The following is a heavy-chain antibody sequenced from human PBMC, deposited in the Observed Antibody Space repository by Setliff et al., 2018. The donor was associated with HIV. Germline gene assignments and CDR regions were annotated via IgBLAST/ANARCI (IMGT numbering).Heavy chain of an antibody. J-gene: IGHJ6*03. CDR3: ARGPYCSSSTCYGPLYYYYYMDV. D-gene: IGHD2-2*01. CDR1: GYTFTSYS. Sequence: GASVKVSCKASGYTFTSYSMHWVRQAPGQGLEWMGWISTYNGNTNYAQKLQGRVTMTSEISTRTAYMEVRSLRSDDTAVYYCARGPYCSSSTCYGPLYYYYYMDVWGKGTTVTVSS. CDR2: ISTYNGNT. V-gene: IGHV1-18*04.